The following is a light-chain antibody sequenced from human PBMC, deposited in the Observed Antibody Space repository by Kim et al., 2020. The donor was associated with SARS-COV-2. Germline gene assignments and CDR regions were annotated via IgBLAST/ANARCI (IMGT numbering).Light chain of an antibody. CDR3: QQYNSYSYS. Sequence: SSSVGDTVTLTCRASQNINSWLAWYQQKPGKAPKFLIYDASDLRSGVPSRFRGRGSGTQFTLTISGLQPEDFATYYCQQYNSYSYSFGQGTKLEIK. CDR1: QNINSW. V-gene: IGKV1-5*01. J-gene: IGKJ2*01. CDR2: DAS.